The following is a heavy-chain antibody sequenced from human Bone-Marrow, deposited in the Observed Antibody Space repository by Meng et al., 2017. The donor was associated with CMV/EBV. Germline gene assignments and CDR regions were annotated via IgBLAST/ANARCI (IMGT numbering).Heavy chain of an antibody. CDR3: ARGDTVVVPAAIENWFDP. Sequence: SETLSLTCTVSGDSVSSTIYYYNWIRQPPGKGLEWIGYIYYSGSSDYTPSLKSRVTISVDTSKNQFSLKLSSVTAADTAVYYCARGDTVVVPAAIENWFDPWGQGTLVTVSS. J-gene: IGHJ5*02. CDR1: GDSVSSTIYY. CDR2: IYYSGSS. D-gene: IGHD2-2*02. V-gene: IGHV4-61*01.